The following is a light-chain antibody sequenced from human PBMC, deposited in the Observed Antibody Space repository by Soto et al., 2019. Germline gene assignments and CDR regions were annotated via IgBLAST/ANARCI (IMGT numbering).Light chain of an antibody. J-gene: IGLJ2*01. CDR1: RSEVGSYNS. Sequence: QSALTQPASVSGSPGQSITISCTGTRSEVGSYNSIAWYQQHPGKAPRVVIFEVTKRPSGISDRFSGSKSGYTASLRISGLQAEDEADYFCLSYAGNSIWLFGGGTKLTVL. V-gene: IGLV2-23*02. CDR2: EVT. CDR3: LSYAGNSIWL.